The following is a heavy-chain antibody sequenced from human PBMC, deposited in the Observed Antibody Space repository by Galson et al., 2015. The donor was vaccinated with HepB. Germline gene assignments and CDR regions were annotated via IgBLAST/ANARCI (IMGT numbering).Heavy chain of an antibody. V-gene: IGHV3-7*03. CDR2: IKQDGSEK. D-gene: IGHD2-2*01. J-gene: IGHJ3*02. CDR1: GFTFSSYW. CDR3: ARDTGVVVVPAALWAFDI. Sequence: SLRLSCAASGFTFSSYWMSWVRQAPGKGLEWVANIKQDGSEKYYVDSVKGRFTISRDNAKNSLYLQMNSLRAEDTAVYYCARDTGVVVVPAALWAFDIWGQGTMVTVSS.